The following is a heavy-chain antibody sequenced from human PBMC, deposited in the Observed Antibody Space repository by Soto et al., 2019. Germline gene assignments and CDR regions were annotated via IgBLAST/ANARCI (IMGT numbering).Heavy chain of an antibody. CDR2: INAGNGDT. CDR3: ARVRTNTVSYGY. Sequence: QVQLVQSGAEVKKPGASVKFSCKASGYTFTSYAMHWVRQAPGQRLEWMGQINAGNGDTKYLQKFQGRVTFTRDTSASTAYMELNSLRSEDTAVYCCARVRTNTVSYGYWGQGTIVTVSS. V-gene: IGHV1-3*01. CDR1: GYTFTSYA. D-gene: IGHD1-7*01. J-gene: IGHJ4*02.